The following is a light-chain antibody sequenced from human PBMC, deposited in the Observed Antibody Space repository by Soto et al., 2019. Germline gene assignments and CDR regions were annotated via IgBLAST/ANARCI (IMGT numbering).Light chain of an antibody. CDR2: GAS. V-gene: IGKV3-20*01. CDR3: QQYGSSPLT. J-gene: IGKJ4*01. Sequence: EILMTQYPDTLSVSPGQRVTLSCRASQSVSSSYLAWYQQKPGQAPRLLIYGASSRATGIPDRFSGSGSGTDFTLTISRLEPEDFAVYYCQQYGSSPLTFGGGTKVDIK. CDR1: QSVSSSY.